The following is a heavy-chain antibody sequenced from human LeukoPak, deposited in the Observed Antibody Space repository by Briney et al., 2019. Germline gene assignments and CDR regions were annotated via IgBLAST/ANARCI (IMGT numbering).Heavy chain of an antibody. Sequence: ASVKVSCRASGGTFSSYAISWVRQAPGQGLEWMGGIIPIFGTANYAQKFQGRVTITADKSTSTAYMELSSLRSDDTAVYYCARDSGYCSGGSCSLNDYWGQGTLVTVSS. CDR1: GGTFSSYA. V-gene: IGHV1-69*06. CDR2: IIPIFGTA. J-gene: IGHJ4*02. CDR3: ARDSGYCSGGSCSLNDY. D-gene: IGHD2-15*01.